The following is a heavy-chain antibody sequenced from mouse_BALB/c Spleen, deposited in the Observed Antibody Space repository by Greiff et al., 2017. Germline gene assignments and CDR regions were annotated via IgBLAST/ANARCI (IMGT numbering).Heavy chain of an antibody. CDR2: INPSNGRT. CDR3: ARIKEYDEGTWFAY. CDR1: GYTFTSYW. J-gene: IGHJ3*01. D-gene: IGHD2-14*01. Sequence: QVQLQQPGAELVKPGASVKLSCKASGYTFTSYWMHWVKQRPGQGLEWIGEINPSNGRTNYNEKFKSKATLTVDKSSSTAYMQLSSLTSEDSAVYYCARIKEYDEGTWFAYWGQGTLVTVSA. V-gene: IGHV1S81*02.